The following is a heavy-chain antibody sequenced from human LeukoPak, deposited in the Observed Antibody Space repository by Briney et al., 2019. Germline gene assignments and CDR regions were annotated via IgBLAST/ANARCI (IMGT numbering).Heavy chain of an antibody. V-gene: IGHV3-53*01. CDR2: IYSGGST. CDR3: ARDHPLGSGSF. Sequence: GGSLRLSCAASGFTVSSNYMSWVRQAPGKGLEWVSVIYSGGSTYYADSVKGRFTISRDNSKNTLYLQMNSLRAEDTAVYYCARDHPLGSGSFWGQGTLVTVSS. D-gene: IGHD3-22*01. J-gene: IGHJ4*02. CDR1: GFTVSSNY.